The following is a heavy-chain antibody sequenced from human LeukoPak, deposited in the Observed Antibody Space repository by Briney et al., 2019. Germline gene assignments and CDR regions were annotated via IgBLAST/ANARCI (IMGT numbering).Heavy chain of an antibody. CDR2: IIPIFGTT. D-gene: IGHD2-21*01. Sequence: ASVKVSCKTSGGTFSSYAITWVRQTPGQGLEWMGGIIPIFGTTNYAQKFQDRVTITADKSTSTAYMELRSLRSDDTAVYYCARLCSIRWCLHDWFDPWGQGTLVTVSS. J-gene: IGHJ5*02. V-gene: IGHV1-69*06. CDR3: ARLCSIRWCLHDWFDP. CDR1: GGTFSSYA.